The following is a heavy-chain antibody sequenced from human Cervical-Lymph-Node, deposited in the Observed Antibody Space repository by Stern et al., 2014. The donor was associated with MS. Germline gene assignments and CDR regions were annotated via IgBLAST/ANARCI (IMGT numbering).Heavy chain of an antibody. J-gene: IGHJ2*01. CDR2: MMPNSGNT. CDR3: ARGREPRYFDL. CDR1: GYTFTSYG. D-gene: IGHD1-26*01. Sequence: QVQLVESGAEVKKPGASVKVSCKAAGYTFTSYGINWVRQATGQGLEWMGWMMPNSGNTGYAQKFQGRVTMTRNTSIDTAYMELNSLRSDDTAVYYCARGREPRYFDLWGRGSLVTVSS. V-gene: IGHV1-8*01.